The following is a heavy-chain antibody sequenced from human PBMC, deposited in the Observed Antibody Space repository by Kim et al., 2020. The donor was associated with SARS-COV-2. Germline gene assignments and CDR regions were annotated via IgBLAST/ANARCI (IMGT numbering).Heavy chain of an antibody. D-gene: IGHD1-26*01. CDR3: ARALGATLARSNWFDP. CDR2: INHSGST. CDR1: GGSFSGYY. Sequence: SETLSLTCAVYGGSFSGYYWSWIRQPPGKGLEWIGEINHSGSTNYNPSLKSRVTISVDTSKNQFSLKLSSVTAADTAVYYCARALGATLARSNWFDPWGQGTLVTVSS. V-gene: IGHV4-34*01. J-gene: IGHJ5*02.